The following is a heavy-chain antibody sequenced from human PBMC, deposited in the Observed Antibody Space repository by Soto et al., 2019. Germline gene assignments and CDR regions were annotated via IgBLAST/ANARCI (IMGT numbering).Heavy chain of an antibody. V-gene: IGHV3-74*01. CDR3: ARDRGGGFLDC. J-gene: IGHJ4*02. CDR1: GFTFSSYG. CDR2: ISHDGSST. D-gene: IGHD5-12*01. Sequence: EVQLVESGGGLVQPGGSLRLSCAASGFTFSSYGMYWVRQDPGKGLVWVSHISHDGSSTTYADSVRGRFTISRDNAKDTRYQQMNSLRADDTAVFFCARDRGGGFLDCWGQGAQVTLSS.